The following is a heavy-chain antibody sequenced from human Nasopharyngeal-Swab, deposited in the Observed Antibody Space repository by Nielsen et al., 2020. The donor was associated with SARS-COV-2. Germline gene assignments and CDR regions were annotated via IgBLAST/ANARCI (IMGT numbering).Heavy chain of an antibody. D-gene: IGHD4-23*01. CDR3: ARADGGNGDFDY. CDR1: GYTFTSYG. CDR2: IIPIFGTA. Sequence: SVKVSCKASGYTFTSYGISWVRQAPGQGLEWMGGIIPIFGTANYAQKFQGRVTITADESTSTAYMELSSLRSEDTAVYYCARADGGNGDFDYWGQGTLVTVSS. V-gene: IGHV1-69*13. J-gene: IGHJ4*02.